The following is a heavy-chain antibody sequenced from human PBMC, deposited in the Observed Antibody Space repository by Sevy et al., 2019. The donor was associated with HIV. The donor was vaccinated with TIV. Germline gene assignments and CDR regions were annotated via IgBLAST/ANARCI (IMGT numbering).Heavy chain of an antibody. D-gene: IGHD2-15*01. Sequence: SETLSLTCAVSGGSIGAGGYSWSWIRQHPGKGLEWVGYIFHSWKTYFNSSLEGRVTISVHTSKTQFSLKLTSVTAADTAIYYCARHGGGSNYYAMDVWGQGTTVTVSS. CDR3: ARHGGGSNYYAMDV. J-gene: IGHJ6*02. CDR1: GGSIGAGGYS. CDR2: IFHSWKT. V-gene: IGHV4-31*11.